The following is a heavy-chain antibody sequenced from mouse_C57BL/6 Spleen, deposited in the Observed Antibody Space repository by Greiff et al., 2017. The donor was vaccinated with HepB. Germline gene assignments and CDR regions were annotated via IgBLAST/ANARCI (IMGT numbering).Heavy chain of an antibody. CDR1: GYTFTSYW. CDR3: ARGGLYYGSSYVGAMDY. V-gene: IGHV1-64*01. Sequence: VQLQQSGAELVKPGASVKLSCKASGYTFTSYWMHWVKQRPGQGLEWIGMIHPNSGSTNYNEKFKSKATLTVDKSSSTAYMQLSSLTSEDSAVYYCARGGLYYGSSYVGAMDYWGQGTSVTVSS. CDR2: IHPNSGST. D-gene: IGHD1-1*01. J-gene: IGHJ4*01.